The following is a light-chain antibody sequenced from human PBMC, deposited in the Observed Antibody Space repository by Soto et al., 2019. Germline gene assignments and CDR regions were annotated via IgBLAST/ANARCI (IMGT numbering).Light chain of an antibody. CDR1: QSVTSN. V-gene: IGKV3-15*01. CDR3: QQYSQWPLT. CDR2: GVS. J-gene: IGKJ4*01. Sequence: GITQSASTVSVSPGERATLSCRASQSVTSNLAWYQQKPGQAPRLLMYGVSTRATGIPARFGGSGSATEFTLTISSLQSEDFAVYYCQQYSQWPLTFGGGTKVDIK.